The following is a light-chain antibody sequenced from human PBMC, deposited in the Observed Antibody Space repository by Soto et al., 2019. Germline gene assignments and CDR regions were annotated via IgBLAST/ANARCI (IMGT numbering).Light chain of an antibody. V-gene: IGKV3-20*01. CDR3: QQYGTSPRT. CDR1: QSVRRSY. Sequence: EIELTQSPATLSSSAGERATLSCRASQSVRRSYLPWYQQKPGQAPRLLIYGASSRATGVPDRFSGSGSGTDFTLTISRLEPEDFAVYYCQQYGTSPRTFGQGTKVDIK. CDR2: GAS. J-gene: IGKJ1*01.